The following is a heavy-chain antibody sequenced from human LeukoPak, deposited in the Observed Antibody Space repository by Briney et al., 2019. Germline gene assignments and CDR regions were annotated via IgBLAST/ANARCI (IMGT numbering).Heavy chain of an antibody. CDR1: GGPISTYY. Sequence: SETLSLTCTVSGGPISTYYWSWIRQPPGKGLEWIGYVDYSGSTNYNPSLKSRVTISVDTSKNQFSLKLSSVTTADTAVYYCARVGQGCFGLWGRGTLVTVSS. CDR3: ARVGQGCFGL. J-gene: IGHJ2*01. CDR2: VDYSGST. V-gene: IGHV4-59*01.